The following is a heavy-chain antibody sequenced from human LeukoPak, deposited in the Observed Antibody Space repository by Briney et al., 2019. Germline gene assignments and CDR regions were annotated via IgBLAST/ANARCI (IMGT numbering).Heavy chain of an antibody. CDR1: GFTFSSYG. CDR3: AKSLWVGATEDYYYYGMDV. V-gene: IGHV3-30*18. J-gene: IGHJ6*02. D-gene: IGHD1-26*01. CDR2: ISYDGSNK. Sequence: GGSLRLSCAASGFTFSSYGMHWVRQAPGKGLEWVAVISYDGSNKYYADSVKGRFTISRDNSKNTLYLQMNSLRAEDTAVYYRAKSLWVGATEDYYYYGMDVWGQGTTVTVSS.